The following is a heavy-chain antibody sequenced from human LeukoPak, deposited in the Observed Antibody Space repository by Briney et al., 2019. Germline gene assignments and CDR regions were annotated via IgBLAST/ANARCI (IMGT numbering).Heavy chain of an antibody. Sequence: GGSLRLSCAASGFSFISYEMNWVRQAPGKGLEWVSYISSSGSTTYYADSVKGRFTISRDRAKNSLHLQMNSLRAEDTALYYCARDRGTTTVRSFDIWGQGTRVTVSS. CDR1: GFSFISYE. J-gene: IGHJ3*02. V-gene: IGHV3-48*03. CDR3: ARDRGTTTVRSFDI. CDR2: ISSSGSTT. D-gene: IGHD4-17*01.